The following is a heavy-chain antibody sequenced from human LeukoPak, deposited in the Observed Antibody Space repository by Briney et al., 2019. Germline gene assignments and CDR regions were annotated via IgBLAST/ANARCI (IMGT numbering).Heavy chain of an antibody. Sequence: PSETLSLTCTVSGGSISSYYWSWIRQPPGKGLEWIGYIYYSGSTNYNPSLKSRVTISVDTSKNQFSLKLSSLTAADTAVYYCARVYGSGSQYYYYYYYMDVWGKGTTVTISS. J-gene: IGHJ6*03. V-gene: IGHV4-59*01. CDR2: IYYSGST. D-gene: IGHD3-10*01. CDR1: GGSISSYY. CDR3: ARVYGSGSQYYYYYYYMDV.